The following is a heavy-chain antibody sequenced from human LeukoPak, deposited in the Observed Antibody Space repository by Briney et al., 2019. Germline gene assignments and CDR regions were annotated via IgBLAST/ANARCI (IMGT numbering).Heavy chain of an antibody. CDR1: GGSVISRSSY. Sequence: ASETLSLTCTVSGGSVISRSSYWAWIRQPPGKGLEWIGNIYYSGSTYYNPSLKSRVAISIDTSKNQFSLTLSSVTAADTAVYYCATHSGDPDDYWGQGTLVTVSS. CDR2: IYYSGST. V-gene: IGHV4-39*01. D-gene: IGHD7-27*01. J-gene: IGHJ4*02. CDR3: ATHSGDPDDY.